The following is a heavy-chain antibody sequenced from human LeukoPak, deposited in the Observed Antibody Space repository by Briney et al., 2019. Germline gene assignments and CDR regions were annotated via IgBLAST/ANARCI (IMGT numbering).Heavy chain of an antibody. CDR2: ISSSSSTI. CDR1: GFTFSSYS. Sequence: GGSLRLSCAASGFTFSSYSMNWVRQAPGKGLEWVSYISSSSSTIYYADSVKGRFTISRDNAKNSLYLQMNSLRAEDTAVYYCARGLGATDYWGQGTLVTVSS. V-gene: IGHV3-48*04. CDR3: ARGLGATDY. D-gene: IGHD1-26*01. J-gene: IGHJ4*02.